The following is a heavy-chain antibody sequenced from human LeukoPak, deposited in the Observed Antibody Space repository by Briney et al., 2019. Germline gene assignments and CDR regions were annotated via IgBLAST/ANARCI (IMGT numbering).Heavy chain of an antibody. V-gene: IGHV3-30*18. CDR2: ISYDGSNK. Sequence: GGSLRLSCAASGFTFSSYGMHWVRQAPGKGLEWVAVISYDGSNKYYADSVKGRFTISRDNSKNTLYLQMNSLRAEDTAVYYCAKQWDCSSTSCLLDYWGQGTPVTVSS. J-gene: IGHJ4*02. D-gene: IGHD2-2*01. CDR1: GFTFSSYG. CDR3: AKQWDCSSTSCLLDY.